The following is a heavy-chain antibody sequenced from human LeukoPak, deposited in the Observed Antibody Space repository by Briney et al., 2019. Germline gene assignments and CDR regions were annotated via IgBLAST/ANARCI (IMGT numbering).Heavy chain of an antibody. CDR3: AKDRVFGVVTHLDY. D-gene: IGHD3-3*01. J-gene: IGHJ4*02. CDR2: MSGSGGST. Sequence: PGGSLMLSCAASEFSFSSYAMSWVRQAPGKGLEWVSAMSGSGGSTYYADSVKGRFTISRDNSNNTLYLQMNSLRAEDTAVYYCAKDRVFGVVTHLDYWGQGNLVTVSS. V-gene: IGHV3-23*01. CDR1: EFSFSSYA.